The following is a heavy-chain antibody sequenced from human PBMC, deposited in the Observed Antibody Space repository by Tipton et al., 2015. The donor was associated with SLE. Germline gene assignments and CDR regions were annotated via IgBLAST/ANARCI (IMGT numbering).Heavy chain of an antibody. D-gene: IGHD6-19*01. J-gene: IGHJ4*02. CDR3: ARVNSSGWYIDY. V-gene: IGHV3-30-3*01. CDR1: GFTFSSYA. CDR2: ISYDGSNK. Sequence: SLRLSCAASGFTFSSYAMHWVRQAPGKGLEWVAVISYDGSNKYYADSVKGRFTISRDNSKNTLYLQMNSLRAEDTAVYYCARVNSSGWYIDYWGQGTLVTVS.